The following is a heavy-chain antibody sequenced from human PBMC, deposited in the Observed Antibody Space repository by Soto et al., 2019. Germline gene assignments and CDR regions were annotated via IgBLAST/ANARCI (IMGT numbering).Heavy chain of an antibody. D-gene: IGHD1-7*01. Sequence: GESLKISCQASGYTFTNYYIAWVRQVPGKGLEWMGRIDPSDSYIKYSPSFEGHVTMSVDKSISTVFLQWSRLEASDTAMYFCAIPLARTTPFDYWGQGSLVTVSS. V-gene: IGHV5-10-1*01. CDR1: GYTFTNYY. CDR2: IDPSDSYI. CDR3: AIPLARTTPFDY. J-gene: IGHJ4*02.